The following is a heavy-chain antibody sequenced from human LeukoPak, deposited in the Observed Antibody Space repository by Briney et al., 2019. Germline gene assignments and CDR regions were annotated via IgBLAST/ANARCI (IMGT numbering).Heavy chain of an antibody. D-gene: IGHD4-17*01. Sequence: SETLSLTCSVSGGSISITSHYWVWLRQPPGKGLEWIGSIYYDGSTYYNPSLKSRVTMSVDTSRNQFLLNLSSVTAADTAVYYCAREGTTVTTLDYWGQGTLVTVSS. CDR1: GGSISITSHY. CDR2: IYYDGST. CDR3: AREGTTVTTLDY. V-gene: IGHV4-39*02. J-gene: IGHJ4*02.